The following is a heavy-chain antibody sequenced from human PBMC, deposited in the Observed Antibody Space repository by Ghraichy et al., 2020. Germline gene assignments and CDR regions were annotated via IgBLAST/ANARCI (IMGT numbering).Heavy chain of an antibody. CDR1: GFTFSSYA. V-gene: IGHV3-23*01. J-gene: IGHJ6*02. CDR2: ISGSGGST. Sequence: GGSLRLSCAASGFTFSSYAMSWVRQAPGKGLEWVSAISGSGGSTYYADSVKGRFTISRDNSKNTLYLQMNSLRAEDTAVYYCAKWYCSGGSCLRGRHYYYYGMDVWGQGTTVTVSS. CDR3: AKWYCSGGSCLRGRHYYYYGMDV. D-gene: IGHD2-15*01.